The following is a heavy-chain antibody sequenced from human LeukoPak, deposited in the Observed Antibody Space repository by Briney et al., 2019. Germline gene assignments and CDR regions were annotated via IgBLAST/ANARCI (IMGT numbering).Heavy chain of an antibody. V-gene: IGHV4-59*01. D-gene: IGHD3-22*01. CDR3: ARDYDSSGYYPFDY. J-gene: IGHJ4*02. CDR1: GGSISSYY. Sequence: SETLSLTCTVSGGSISSYYWSWIRQPPGKGLEWIGYIYYSGSTNYNPSLKSRVTISVDTSKNQFYLKLSSVTAADTAVYYCARDYDSSGYYPFDYWGQGTLVTVSS. CDR2: IYYSGST.